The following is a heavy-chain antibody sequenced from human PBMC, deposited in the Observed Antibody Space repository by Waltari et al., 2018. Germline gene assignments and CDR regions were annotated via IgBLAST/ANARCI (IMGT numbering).Heavy chain of an antibody. D-gene: IGHD7-27*01. CDR2: IHKDGSEK. CDR3: VRDHWGPDY. Sequence: EVHLVESGGGLVQPGGSLRLRCAASGFTFTDYWMSWGRQAPGKGPEWVANIHKDGSEKNYVDYVKGRFTISRDNAKDSVYLQMNSLRADDTAMYYCVRDHWGPDYWGQGTLVTVSS. V-gene: IGHV3-7*01. J-gene: IGHJ4*02. CDR1: GFTFTDYW.